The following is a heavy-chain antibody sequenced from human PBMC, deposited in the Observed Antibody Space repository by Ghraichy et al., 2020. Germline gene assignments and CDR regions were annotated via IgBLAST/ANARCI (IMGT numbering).Heavy chain of an antibody. V-gene: IGHV4-59*01. CDR2: IYYSGNT. Sequence: SETLSLTCTVSGGSISNFYWSWIRQPPGKGLEWIGYIYYSGNTHYNPSLKSRVTISVDTSKNQFSLKLSSVTAADTAVYYCARDDRPFSYGIDVWGQGTTVTVSS. CDR1: GGSISNFY. CDR3: ARDDRPFSYGIDV. D-gene: IGHD3-22*01. J-gene: IGHJ6*02.